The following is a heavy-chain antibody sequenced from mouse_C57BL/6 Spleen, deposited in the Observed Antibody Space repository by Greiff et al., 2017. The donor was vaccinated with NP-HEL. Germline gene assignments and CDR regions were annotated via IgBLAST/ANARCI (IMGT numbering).Heavy chain of an antibody. CDR2: IYPGDGDT. J-gene: IGHJ2*01. CDR3: ARTVVPYEYYFDY. Sequence: QVQLKESGPELVKPGASVKISCKASGYAFSSSWMNWVKQRPGKGLEWIGRIYPGDGDTNYNGKFKGKATLTADKSSSTAYMQLSSLTSEDSAVYFCARTVVPYEYYFDYWGQGTTLTVSS. D-gene: IGHD1-1*01. V-gene: IGHV1-82*01. CDR1: GYAFSSSW.